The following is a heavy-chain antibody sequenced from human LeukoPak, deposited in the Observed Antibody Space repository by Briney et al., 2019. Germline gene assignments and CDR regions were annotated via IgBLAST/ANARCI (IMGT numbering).Heavy chain of an antibody. CDR3: AKGVGIYYYDSSGFFDY. J-gene: IGHJ4*02. CDR2: ISGSGGST. V-gene: IGHV3-23*01. CDR1: GFTFSSYA. D-gene: IGHD3-22*01. Sequence: GGSLRLSCAASGFTFSSYAMSWVRQAPGKGLEWVSAISGSGGSTYYADSVKGRFTISRDNSKNTLYLQMNSLRAEDTAVYYCAKGVGIYYYDSSGFFDYWGQGTLVTVSS.